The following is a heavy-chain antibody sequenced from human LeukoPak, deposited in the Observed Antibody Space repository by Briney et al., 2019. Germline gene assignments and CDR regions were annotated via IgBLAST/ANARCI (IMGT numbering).Heavy chain of an antibody. J-gene: IGHJ3*02. CDR3: TRCLDGVVVVGILDAFDI. Sequence: TRGSLSLSCAASGFTFSSYWMSWVRKAPGKGLEWVANIKQDGSEKYYVDSVKGRFTISRDNAKNSLYLQMNSLRAEDTAVYYCTRCLDGVVVVGILDAFDIWGQGTMVTVSS. V-gene: IGHV3-7*01. CDR2: IKQDGSEK. CDR1: GFTFSSYW. D-gene: IGHD2-15*01.